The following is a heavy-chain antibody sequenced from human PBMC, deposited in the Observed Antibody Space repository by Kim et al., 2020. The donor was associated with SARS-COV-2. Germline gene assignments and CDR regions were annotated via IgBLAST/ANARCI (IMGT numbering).Heavy chain of an antibody. J-gene: IGHJ4*02. CDR2: ISYDGSNK. Sequence: GGSLRLSCAASGFTFSSYGMHWVRQAPGKGLEWVAVISYDGSNKYYADSVKGRFTISRDNSKNTLYLQMNSLRAEDTAVYYCAKGRYSGSFYYFDYWGQGTLLTVSS. CDR1: GFTFSSYG. V-gene: IGHV3-30*18. D-gene: IGHD1-26*01. CDR3: AKGRYSGSFYYFDY.